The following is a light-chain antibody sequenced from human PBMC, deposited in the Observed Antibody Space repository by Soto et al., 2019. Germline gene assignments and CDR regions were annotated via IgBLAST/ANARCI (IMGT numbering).Light chain of an antibody. CDR2: AAS. Sequence: DIQMTQAPSSLSASVGDRVTITCRASQGISSYLALYQQKPGKVPKVLIYAASTLQSGVPSRFSGSGSGTDFTLTISSLQPEDAATYYCQKYNSAPLTFGGGTKVDIK. CDR3: QKYNSAPLT. J-gene: IGKJ4*01. CDR1: QGISSY. V-gene: IGKV1-27*01.